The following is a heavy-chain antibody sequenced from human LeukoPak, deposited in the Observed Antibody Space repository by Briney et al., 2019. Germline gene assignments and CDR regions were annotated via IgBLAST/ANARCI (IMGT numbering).Heavy chain of an antibody. D-gene: IGHD2-2*01. CDR1: GYSISSGYY. CDR2: LYHSGST. V-gene: IGHV4-38-2*02. CDR3: AREKKSCTSSTCYGIDY. J-gene: IGHJ4*02. Sequence: SETLSLTCGVSGYSISSGYYWAWIRQPPGKGLEWIGRLYHSGSTSYNPSLESRVTISADTSKNQFSLKLSSVTAADTAVYYCAREKKSCTSSTCYGIDYWGQGTLVTVSS.